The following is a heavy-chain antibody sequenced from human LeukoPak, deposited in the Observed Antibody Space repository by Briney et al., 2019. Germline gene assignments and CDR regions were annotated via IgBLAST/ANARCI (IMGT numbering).Heavy chain of an antibody. J-gene: IGHJ4*02. CDR3: ARDSTNYDSGSYYSVY. CDR1: GFTFSHYW. D-gene: IGHD3-10*01. Sequence: GGSLRLSCAASGFTFSHYWVTWVRQVPGKGLEWVSITYSGGSTYYADSVKGRFTISRDNSKNTLYLQMNSLRAEDTAMYYCARDSTNYDSGSYYSVYWGQGTLVTVSS. CDR2: TYSGGST. V-gene: IGHV3-66*01.